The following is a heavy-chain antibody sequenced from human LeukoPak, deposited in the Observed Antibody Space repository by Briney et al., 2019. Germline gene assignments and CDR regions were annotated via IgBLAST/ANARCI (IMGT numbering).Heavy chain of an antibody. CDR3: AREKGRVGATNFDY. D-gene: IGHD1-26*01. V-gene: IGHV1-18*01. J-gene: IGHJ4*02. CDR2: ISAYNGNT. Sequence: ASVKVSCTASGYTFTSYGISWVRQAPGQGLEWMGWISAYNGNTNYAQKLQGRVTMTTDTSTSTAYMELRSLRSDDTAVYYCAREKGRVGATNFDYWGQGTLVTVSS. CDR1: GYTFTSYG.